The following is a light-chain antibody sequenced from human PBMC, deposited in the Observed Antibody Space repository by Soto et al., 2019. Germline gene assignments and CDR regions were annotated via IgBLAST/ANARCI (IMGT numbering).Light chain of an antibody. Sequence: ESVLTQSPGTLSLSPGERATLSCRATQIVSSKNLAWYQQKPGQAPRLLIYGASIRATGIPDRFSGSRSGADFTLTISRLEPEDFAVYYCQQYGSSPPNTFGQGTKLEIK. CDR2: GAS. V-gene: IGKV3-20*01. J-gene: IGKJ2*01. CDR1: QIVSSKN. CDR3: QQYGSSPPNT.